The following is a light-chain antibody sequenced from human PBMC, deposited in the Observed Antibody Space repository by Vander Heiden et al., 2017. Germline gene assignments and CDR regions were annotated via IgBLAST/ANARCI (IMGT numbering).Light chain of an antibody. CDR1: QNIDYW. CDR3: QQYSRYPWT. V-gene: IGKV1-5*03. Sequence: DIQMPQSPSTLSASIGDRVTITCRASQNIDYWLAWYQQKSGKAPKLLIYKVSNLETGVPSRFSGSGPEPEFSLTISSLQPEDCATYYCQQYSRYPWTFGQGTSVEVK. J-gene: IGKJ1*01. CDR2: KVS.